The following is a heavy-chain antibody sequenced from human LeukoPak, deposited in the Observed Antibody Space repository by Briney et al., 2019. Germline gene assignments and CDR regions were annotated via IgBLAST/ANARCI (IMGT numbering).Heavy chain of an antibody. CDR3: AKGTQPYIAVADDY. D-gene: IGHD6-19*01. J-gene: IGHJ4*02. CDR2: ISYDGSNK. CDR1: GFTFSSYA. V-gene: IGHV3-30*04. Sequence: GGSLRLSCAASGFTFSSYAMHWVRQAPGKGLEWVAVISYDGSNKYYADSVKGRFTISRDNSKNTLYLQMNSLRAEDTALYYCAKGTQPYIAVADDYWGQGTLVTVSS.